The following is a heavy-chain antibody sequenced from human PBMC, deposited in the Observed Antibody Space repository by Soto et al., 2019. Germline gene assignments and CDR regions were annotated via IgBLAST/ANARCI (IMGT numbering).Heavy chain of an antibody. CDR3: ARNYDFWSGYMLNWFDP. V-gene: IGHV1-18*01. Sequence: ASVKVSCKASGYTFTSYGISWVRQAPGQGLEWMGWISAYNGNTNYAQKLQGRVTMTTDTSTSTAYMELRSLRSGDTAVYYCARNYDFWSGYMLNWFDPWGQGTLVTVSS. J-gene: IGHJ5*02. CDR1: GYTFTSYG. D-gene: IGHD3-3*01. CDR2: ISAYNGNT.